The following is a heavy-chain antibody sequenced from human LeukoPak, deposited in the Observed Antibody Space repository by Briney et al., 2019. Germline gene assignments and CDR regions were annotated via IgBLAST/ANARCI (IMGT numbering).Heavy chain of an antibody. CDR2: IDDSGVIR. Sequence: PXGSLRLSCAASGFTFKTHAMSWVRQAPGKGLEWVSRIDDSGVIRSYADSVKGRFTISRDNSKMTLTLQMNSLRAEDTAVYYCAKRLKRNYYYHYAMDVWGQGTTVTVSS. CDR3: AKRLKRNYYYHYAMDV. J-gene: IGHJ6*02. D-gene: IGHD3-22*01. CDR1: GFTFKTHA. V-gene: IGHV3-23*01.